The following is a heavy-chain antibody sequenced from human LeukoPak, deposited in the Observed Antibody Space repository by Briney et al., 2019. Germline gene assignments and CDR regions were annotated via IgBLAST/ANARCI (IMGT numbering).Heavy chain of an antibody. V-gene: IGHV3-23*01. CDR3: ARYYEFWSGPYYFDY. J-gene: IGHJ4*02. Sequence: GGSLRLPCAASGFTFSSYAMSWVRQAPGKGLEWVSAISGSGGSTYYADSVKGRFTISRDNSKNTLYLQMHSLRAEGTAVYYCARYYEFWSGPYYFDYWGQGTLVTVSS. CDR1: GFTFSSYA. D-gene: IGHD3-3*01. CDR2: ISGSGGST.